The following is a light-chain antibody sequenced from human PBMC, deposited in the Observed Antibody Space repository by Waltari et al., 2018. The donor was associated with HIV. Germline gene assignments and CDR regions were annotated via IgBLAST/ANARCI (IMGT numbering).Light chain of an antibody. Sequence: QSALTQPAPVSGSPGQSITISCSGTSSDVGGYNYVSWYQQHPGKAPKLMFYDVSNRPSGVSNRFSGSKSGNTASLTISGLQAEDEADYYCSSYTSSSTLAWVFGGGTKLTVL. J-gene: IGLJ3*02. CDR3: SSYTSSSTLAWV. CDR2: DVS. V-gene: IGLV2-14*01. CDR1: SSDVGGYNY.